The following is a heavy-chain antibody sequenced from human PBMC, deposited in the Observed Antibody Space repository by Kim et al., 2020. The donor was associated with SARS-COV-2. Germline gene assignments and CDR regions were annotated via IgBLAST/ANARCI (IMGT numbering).Heavy chain of an antibody. D-gene: IGHD6-19*01. V-gene: IGHV3-53*04. J-gene: IGHJ5*02. CDR3: ARGSGIAVAGTENWFDP. Sequence: VKGRFTISRHNSKNTLYLQMNSLRAEDTAVYYCARGSGIAVAGTENWFDPWGQGTLVTVSS.